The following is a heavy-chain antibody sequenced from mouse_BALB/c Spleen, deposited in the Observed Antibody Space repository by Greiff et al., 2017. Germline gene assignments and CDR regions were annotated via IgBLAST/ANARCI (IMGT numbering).Heavy chain of an antibody. V-gene: IGHV5-4*02. CDR3: ARAELGRGAWFAY. Sequence: EVMLVESGGGLVKPGGSLKLSCAASGFTFSDYYMYWVRQTPEKRLEWVATISDGGSYTYYPDSVKGRFTISRDNAKNNLYLQMSSLKSEDTAMYYCARAELGRGAWFAYWGQGTLVTVSA. D-gene: IGHD4-1*01. CDR2: ISDGGSYT. CDR1: GFTFSDYY. J-gene: IGHJ3*01.